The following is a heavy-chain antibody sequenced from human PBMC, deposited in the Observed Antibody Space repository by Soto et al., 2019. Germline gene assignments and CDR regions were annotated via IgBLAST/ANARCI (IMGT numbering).Heavy chain of an antibody. Sequence: GGSLRLSCAASGFTFDDYAMHWVRQAPGKGLEWVSGISWNSGSIGYADSVKGRFTISRDNAKNSLYLQMNSLRAEDTALYYCAKDIDRFGELFHDAFDIWGQGTMVTVSS. CDR2: ISWNSGSI. D-gene: IGHD3-10*01. CDR3: AKDIDRFGELFHDAFDI. J-gene: IGHJ3*02. CDR1: GFTFDDYA. V-gene: IGHV3-9*01.